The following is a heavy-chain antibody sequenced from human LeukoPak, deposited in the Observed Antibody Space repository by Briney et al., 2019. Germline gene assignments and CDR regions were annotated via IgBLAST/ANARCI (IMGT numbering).Heavy chain of an antibody. CDR1: GYTFTSYG. CDR3: VRDFRAGGYFEY. CDR2: ISAYNGNT. J-gene: IGHJ4*02. Sequence: GASVKVSCKASGYTFTSYGISWVRQAPGQGLEWMGWISAYNGNTNYAQKLQGRVTMTTDTSTSTAYMELSSLTSEDTAVYYCVRDFRAGGYFEYWGQGTLITVAS. D-gene: IGHD3-22*01. V-gene: IGHV1-18*01.